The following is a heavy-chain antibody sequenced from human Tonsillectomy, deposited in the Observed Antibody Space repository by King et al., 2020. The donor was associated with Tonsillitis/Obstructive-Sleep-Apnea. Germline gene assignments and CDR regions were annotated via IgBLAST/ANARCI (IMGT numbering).Heavy chain of an antibody. CDR2: INHSGST. Sequence: VQLQQWGAGLLKPSENLSLNCAVYGGSFSGYYWSWIRQPPGKGLEWIGEINHSGSTNYNPSLKSRVTISVDTSKNQFSLKLSSVTAADTAVYYCAREIAAAGSGDYWGQGTLVTVSS. V-gene: IGHV4-34*01. D-gene: IGHD6-13*01. CDR3: AREIAAAGSGDY. CDR1: GGSFSGYY. J-gene: IGHJ4*02.